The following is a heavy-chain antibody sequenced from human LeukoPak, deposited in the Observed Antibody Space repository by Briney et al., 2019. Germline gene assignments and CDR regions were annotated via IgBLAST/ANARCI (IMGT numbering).Heavy chain of an antibody. Sequence: SETLSLTCTVSGGSVSSGSYYWSWIRQPPGKGREGIGYIYYSGSTNYNPSLKSRVTISVDTSKNQFSLKLSSVTAADTAVYYCARDPGKYYDILTGYYYYYYYGMDVWGKGTTVTVSS. CDR3: ARDPGKYYDILTGYYYYYYYGMDV. V-gene: IGHV4-61*01. CDR1: GGSVSSGSYY. D-gene: IGHD3-9*01. CDR2: IYYSGST. J-gene: IGHJ6*04.